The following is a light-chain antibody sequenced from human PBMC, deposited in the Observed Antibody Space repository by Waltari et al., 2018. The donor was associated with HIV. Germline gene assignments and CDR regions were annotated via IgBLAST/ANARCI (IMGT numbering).Light chain of an antibody. J-gene: IGLJ2*01. CDR3: AVWDYTLNGHVI. CDR2: SNN. Sequence: QSVLTQPPSVSGTPGQRFRISCCGRSPNIGTNVVNWYQHLPGKAPKLLIYSNNQRPAGVPDRFSGSKSGTSASLAISGLQFDDEADYYCAVWDYTLNGHVIFGGGTKVTVL. V-gene: IGLV1-44*01. CDR1: SPNIGTNV.